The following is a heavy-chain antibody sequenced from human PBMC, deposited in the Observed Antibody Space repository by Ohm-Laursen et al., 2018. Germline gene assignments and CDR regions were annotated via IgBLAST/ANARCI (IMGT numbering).Heavy chain of an antibody. CDR1: GYTFTDYY. V-gene: IGHV1-69-2*01. J-gene: IGHJ5*02. CDR2: VDPEDGET. D-gene: IGHD2-2*01. Sequence: GATVKISCKVSGYTFTDYYTHWVPQAPGKGLEWMGLVDPEDGETIYAEKFQGRVTITADTSTDTAYMELSSLRSEDTAVYYCATVHGFSVVPAARGVGWFDPWGQGTLVTVSS. CDR3: ATVHGFSVVPAARGVGWFDP.